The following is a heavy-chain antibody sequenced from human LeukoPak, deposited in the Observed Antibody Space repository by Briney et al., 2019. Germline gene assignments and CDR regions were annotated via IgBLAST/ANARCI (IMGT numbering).Heavy chain of an antibody. CDR1: GYTFTSYD. J-gene: IGHJ5*02. Sequence: ASVKVSCKASGYTFTSYDINWVRQATGQGLEWMGWMNPNSGGTNYAQKFQGRVTMTRDTSISTAYMELSRLRSEDTAVYYCARDFGYNWKANWFDPWGQGTLVTVS. V-gene: IGHV1-2*02. CDR3: ARDFGYNWKANWFDP. CDR2: MNPNSGGT. D-gene: IGHD1-1*01.